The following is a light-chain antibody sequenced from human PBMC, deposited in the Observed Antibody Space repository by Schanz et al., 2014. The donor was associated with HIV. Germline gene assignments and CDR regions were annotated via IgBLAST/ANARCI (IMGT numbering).Light chain of an antibody. Sequence: QSVLTQPPSASGTPGQGVTISCSGSNSNIGSYYVNWYQQFPGTAPRLLVYGQNERPSGVPDRFTGSQSGTSASLAISGLQFDDETLYYCAAWDYTLNGTLFGGGTKVTVL. CDR1: NSNIGSYY. CDR2: GQN. CDR3: AAWDYTLNGTL. V-gene: IGLV1-44*01. J-gene: IGLJ2*01.